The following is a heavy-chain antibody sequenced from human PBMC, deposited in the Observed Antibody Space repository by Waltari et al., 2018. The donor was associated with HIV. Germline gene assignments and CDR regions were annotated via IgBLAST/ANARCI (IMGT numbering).Heavy chain of an antibody. CDR1: GFTFSSYM. J-gene: IGHJ4*02. D-gene: IGHD4-17*01. CDR3: ARGGKYGDYQYYFDS. Sequence: QEHLVESGVAVVQPGSALRLSCAASGFTFSSYMMFWVRQAPGKGLEWVAVISYDGSSENYADFVKGRFPISRDNSENTLYLQMHSLRPEDTAVYYCARGGKYGDYQYYFDSWGQGTLVTVSP. V-gene: IGHV3-30-3*01. CDR2: ISYDGSSE.